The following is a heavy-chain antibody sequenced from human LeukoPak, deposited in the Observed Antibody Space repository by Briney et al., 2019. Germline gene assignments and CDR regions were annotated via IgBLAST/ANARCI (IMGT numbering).Heavy chain of an antibody. Sequence: GGSLRLSCAASGFTFSSYAMHWVRQAPGKGLEWVAVISYDGSNKYYADSVKGRFTISRDNSKNTLYLQMNSLRAEDTAVYYCARGDGSRAPLDYWGQGTLVTVSS. CDR2: ISYDGSNK. CDR1: GFTFSSYA. J-gene: IGHJ4*02. V-gene: IGHV3-30-3*01. CDR3: ARGDGSRAPLDY. D-gene: IGHD5-24*01.